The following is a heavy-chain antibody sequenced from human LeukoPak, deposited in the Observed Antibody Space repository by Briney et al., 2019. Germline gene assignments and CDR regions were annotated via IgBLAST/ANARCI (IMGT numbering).Heavy chain of an antibody. CDR2: ITGSGGRT. CDR3: AKEYTGTFSPFPSYFDN. Sequence: GGSLRLSCAASGFTFSSYAMNWVRQVPGKGLEWVSAITGSGGRTYYADSVKGRFTISRDNSKNTLYLQMNSLRAEDTAIYYCAKEYTGTFSPFPSYFDNWGQGTLVTVSS. J-gene: IGHJ4*02. D-gene: IGHD1-26*01. V-gene: IGHV3-23*01. CDR1: GFTFSSYA.